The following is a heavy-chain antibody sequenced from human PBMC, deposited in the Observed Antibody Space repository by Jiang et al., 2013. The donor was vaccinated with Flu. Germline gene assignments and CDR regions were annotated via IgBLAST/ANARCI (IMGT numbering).Heavy chain of an antibody. Sequence: LLKPSETLSLTCAVYGGSFSGYYWSWIRQPPGKGLEWIGEINHSGSTNYNPSLKSRVTISVDTSKNQFSLKLSSVTAADTAVYYCASISAGYSYGLNRANWFDPWGQGTLVTVSS. J-gene: IGHJ5*02. CDR1: GGSFSGYY. CDR3: ASISAGYSYGLNRANWFDP. V-gene: IGHV4-34*01. D-gene: IGHD5-18*01. CDR2: INHSGST.